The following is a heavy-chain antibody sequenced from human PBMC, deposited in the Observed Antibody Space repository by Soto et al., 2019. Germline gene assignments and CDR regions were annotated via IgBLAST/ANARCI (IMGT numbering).Heavy chain of an antibody. J-gene: IGHJ6*02. Sequence: PSETLSLTCTVSGGSISSSRYYWGWIRQPPGKGLEWIGSIYYSGSTYYNPSLKSRVTISVDTSKNQFSLKLSSVTAADTAVYYCARFRSYDILTGHYYYYGMDVWGQGTTVTVSS. CDR2: IYYSGST. CDR3: ARFRSYDILTGHYYYYGMDV. D-gene: IGHD3-9*01. V-gene: IGHV4-39*01. CDR1: GGSISSSRYY.